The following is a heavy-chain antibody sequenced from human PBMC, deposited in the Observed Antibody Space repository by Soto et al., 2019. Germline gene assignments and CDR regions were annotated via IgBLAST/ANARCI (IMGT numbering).Heavy chain of an antibody. Sequence: PSETLSLTCAVYGGSFSGYYWSWIRQPPGKGLEWIGEINHSGSTNYNPSLKSRVTISVDTSKNQFSLKLSSVTAADTAVYYCARVSLLYYDFWSGPLRNWFDPWGQGTLVTVSS. V-gene: IGHV4-34*01. CDR1: GGSFSGYY. D-gene: IGHD3-3*01. CDR2: INHSGST. J-gene: IGHJ5*02. CDR3: ARVSLLYYDFWSGPLRNWFDP.